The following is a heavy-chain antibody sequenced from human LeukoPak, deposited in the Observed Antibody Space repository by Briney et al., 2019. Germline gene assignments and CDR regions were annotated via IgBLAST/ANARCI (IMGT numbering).Heavy chain of an antibody. Sequence: GGSLRLSCAASGFTFSDYSMSWIRQAPGKGLEWISYISSSGNDIKYADSVRGRLTISRDNAKNSLYLQLNSLRAEDTAVYYCARDWYHAIDYWGQGALVTVSS. V-gene: IGHV3-11*04. D-gene: IGHD2-2*01. CDR3: ARDWYHAIDY. CDR2: ISSSGNDI. CDR1: GFTFSDYS. J-gene: IGHJ4*02.